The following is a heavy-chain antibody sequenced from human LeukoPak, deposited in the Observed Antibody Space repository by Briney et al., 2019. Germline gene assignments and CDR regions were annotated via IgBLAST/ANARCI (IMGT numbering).Heavy chain of an antibody. J-gene: IGHJ4*02. V-gene: IGHV4-59*01. CDR1: GDSIRDYY. Sequence: SDTLSLTCTVSGDSIRDYYWSWLPQSPGKGLEGLGYIHSRGSTHYNPSLKSRVTISLDTSKKQFSLKLSSVTAADRALYYCARDVYDSSGYYLLGDNWGQGTLVTVSS. D-gene: IGHD3-22*01. CDR2: IHSRGST. CDR3: ARDVYDSSGYYLLGDN.